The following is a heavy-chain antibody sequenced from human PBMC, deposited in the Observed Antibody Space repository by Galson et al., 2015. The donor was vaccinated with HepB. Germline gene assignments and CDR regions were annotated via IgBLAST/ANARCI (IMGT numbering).Heavy chain of an antibody. Sequence: SLRLSCAASGVIVSSNYMSWVRQAPGKGLEWVSIIYSDGSAYYGDSVKGRFTISRDNYKNMLYLQMNSLRAEDTAVYYCARVIVLAVTYDDFDFWGQGTMVTVSS. J-gene: IGHJ3*01. D-gene: IGHD6-19*01. V-gene: IGHV3-66*02. CDR3: ARVIVLAVTYDDFDF. CDR2: IYSDGSA. CDR1: GVIVSSNY.